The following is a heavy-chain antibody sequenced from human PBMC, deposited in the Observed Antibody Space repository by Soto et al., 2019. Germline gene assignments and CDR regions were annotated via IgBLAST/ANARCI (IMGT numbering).Heavy chain of an antibody. J-gene: IGHJ4*02. V-gene: IGHV3-7*01. CDR1: GFTFSSYW. CDR2: INQDGSEK. Sequence: EVYLVESGGGLVQPGASLRLSCAASGFTFSSYWMTWVRQAPGKGLEWVANINQDGSEKYYVDSVRGRFSISRDNAKNSLFLQMNSLRVGDTAVYYCVRESEDLTSNFDYWGQGTLVTVSS. CDR3: VRESEDLTSNFDY.